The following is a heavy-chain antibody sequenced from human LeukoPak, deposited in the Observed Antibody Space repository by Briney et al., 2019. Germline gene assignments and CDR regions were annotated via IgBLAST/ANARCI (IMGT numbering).Heavy chain of an antibody. V-gene: IGHV1-69*13. D-gene: IGHD2-15*01. J-gene: IGHJ3*02. CDR2: IIPIFGTA. Sequence: ASVKVSCKASGGTFSSYAISWVRQAPGQGLEWMGGIIPIFGTANYAQKFQGRVTITADESTSTAYMELSSLRSEDTAVYYCARVGCSGGSCYRSRGAFDIWGQGTMVTVSS. CDR3: ARVGCSGGSCYRSRGAFDI. CDR1: GGTFSSYA.